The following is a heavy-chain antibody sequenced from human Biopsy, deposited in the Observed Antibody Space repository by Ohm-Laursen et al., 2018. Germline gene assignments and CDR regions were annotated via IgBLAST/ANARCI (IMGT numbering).Heavy chain of an antibody. CDR2: IYSSGFS. CDR1: GASISGFY. D-gene: IGHD4-17*01. J-gene: IGHJ6*02. V-gene: IGHV4-4*07. CDR3: AREFYGNGMDV. Sequence: SDTLSLTCTVSGASISGFYWSWIRQPAGKGPEWIGRIYSSGFSNYNPSLKSRVTISIDASKNQFSLNMSSVTAADTAVYYCAREFYGNGMDVWGQGTTVTVSS.